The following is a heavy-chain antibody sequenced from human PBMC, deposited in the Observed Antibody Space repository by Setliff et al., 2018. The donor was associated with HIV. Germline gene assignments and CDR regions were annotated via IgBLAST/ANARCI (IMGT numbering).Heavy chain of an antibody. D-gene: IGHD6-13*01. V-gene: IGHV1-2*07. CDR1: GYTFTGHF. CDR3: ARDYSSSWPSLPDY. CDR2: INLNSGDT. Sequence: ASVKVSCKASGYTFTGHFMHWMRQAPGQGLEWMGWINLNSGDTNSAHYFQGRVTMTRDTSTNTVYMELSSLRSDDTAVYYCARDYSSSWPSLPDYWGQGTPVTVSS. J-gene: IGHJ4*02.